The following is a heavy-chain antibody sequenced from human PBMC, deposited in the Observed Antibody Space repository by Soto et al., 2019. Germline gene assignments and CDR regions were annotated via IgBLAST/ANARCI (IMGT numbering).Heavy chain of an antibody. CDR1: GYTFTNNG. D-gene: IGHD3-10*01. Sequence: QVQLVQSGAEVRKPGASVKVSCKASGYTFTNNGISWVRQAPGQGLEWMGWISAYNGDTNYAQKFQDRVTMTTDTSTSTAYMELRSLRSDDTAVYYCARDRAGEFRDYWGQGTLVTVSS. CDR3: ARDRAGEFRDY. J-gene: IGHJ4*02. V-gene: IGHV1-18*01. CDR2: ISAYNGDT.